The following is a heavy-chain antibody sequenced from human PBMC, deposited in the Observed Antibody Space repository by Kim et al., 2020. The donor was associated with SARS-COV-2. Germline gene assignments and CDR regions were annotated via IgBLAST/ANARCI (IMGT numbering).Heavy chain of an antibody. CDR3: TTVGGLAAAEDFYYYYGMDV. Sequence: GGSLRLSCAASGFTFSNAWMSWVRQAPGKGLEWVGRIKSKTDGGTTDYAAPVKGRFTISRDDSKNTLYLQMNSLKTEDTAVYYCTTVGGLAAAEDFYYYYGMDVWGQGTTVTVSS. J-gene: IGHJ6*02. V-gene: IGHV3-15*01. CDR2: IKSKTDGGTT. CDR1: GFTFSNAW. D-gene: IGHD6-13*01.